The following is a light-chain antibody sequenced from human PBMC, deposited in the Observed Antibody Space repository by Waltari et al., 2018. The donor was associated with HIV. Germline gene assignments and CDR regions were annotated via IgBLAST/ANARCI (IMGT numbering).Light chain of an antibody. J-gene: IGLJ1*01. Sequence: QSAPTQPASVSGSPGQSITISCTGTSSDIGHYKYVSWYQQSPGKAPKLMIYEVSKRPSGVSNRVSGSKSGNTVSLTISGLQAEDEADYYCSSYISTTTLFGTGTKVTVL. V-gene: IGLV2-14*01. CDR1: SSDIGHYKY. CDR3: SSYISTTTL. CDR2: EVS.